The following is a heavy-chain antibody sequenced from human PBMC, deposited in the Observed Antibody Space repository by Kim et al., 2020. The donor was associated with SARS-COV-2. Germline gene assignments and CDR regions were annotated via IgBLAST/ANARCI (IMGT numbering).Heavy chain of an antibody. V-gene: IGHV4-4*02. D-gene: IGHD1-1*01. CDR1: GGSISSSNW. CDR2: IYHSGST. J-gene: IGHJ4*02. Sequence: SETLSLTCAVSGGSISSSNWWSWVRQPPGKGLEWIGEIYHSGSTNYNPSLKSRVTISVDKSKNQFSLKLSSVTAADTAVYYCARVGVRYNWNDEWAYFDYWGQGTLVTVSS. CDR3: ARVGVRYNWNDEWAYFDY.